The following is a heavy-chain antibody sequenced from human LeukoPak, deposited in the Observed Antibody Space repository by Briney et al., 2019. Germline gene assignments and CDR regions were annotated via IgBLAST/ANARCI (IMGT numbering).Heavy chain of an antibody. V-gene: IGHV6-1*01. Sequence: SQTLSLTCAISGDSVSSNSAAWNWIRQSPSRGLEWLGRTYYRSKWYNDYAVSVKGRITINPDTSKNQFSLQLNSVTPEDTAVYYCARGSSWDYYGSGRRIYYYGMDVWGQGTTVTVSS. J-gene: IGHJ6*02. CDR1: GDSVSSNSAA. CDR2: TYYRSKWYN. D-gene: IGHD3-10*01. CDR3: ARGSSWDYYGSGRRIYYYGMDV.